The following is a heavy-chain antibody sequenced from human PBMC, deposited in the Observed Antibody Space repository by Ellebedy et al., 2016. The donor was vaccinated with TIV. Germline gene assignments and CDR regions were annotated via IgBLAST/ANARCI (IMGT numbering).Heavy chain of an antibody. Sequence: SETLSLTXNVSGGSISGTYTSYYWGWVRQPPGKGLEWIGSIYDSGRTHYNPSLKIRVTISVDTSKDQFSLKLSSVTAADTAVYYCARLRSGIVVVPAHYGMDVWGQGTTVTVSS. CDR2: IYDSGRT. V-gene: IGHV4-39*01. CDR1: GGSISGTYTSYY. J-gene: IGHJ6*02. CDR3: ARLRSGIVVVPAHYGMDV. D-gene: IGHD2-2*01.